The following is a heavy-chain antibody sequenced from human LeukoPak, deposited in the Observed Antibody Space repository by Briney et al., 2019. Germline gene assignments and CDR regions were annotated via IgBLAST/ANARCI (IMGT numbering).Heavy chain of an antibody. CDR2: IYHSGST. V-gene: IGHV4-30-2*01. J-gene: IGHJ2*01. CDR3: ARLAPRYCSSTSCYRNWYFDL. Sequence: PSETLSLTCAVYGGSFSGYSWSWIRQPPGKGLEWIGYIYHSGSTYYNPSLKSRVTISVDRSKNQFSLKLSSVTAADTAVYYCARLAPRYCSSTSCYRNWYFDLWGRGTLVTVSS. D-gene: IGHD2-2*01. CDR1: GGSFSGYS.